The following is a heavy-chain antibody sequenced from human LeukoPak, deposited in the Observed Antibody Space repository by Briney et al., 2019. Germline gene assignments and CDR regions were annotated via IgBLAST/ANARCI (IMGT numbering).Heavy chain of an antibody. V-gene: IGHV1-18*01. CDR3: ARDRKTGIAAE. J-gene: IGHJ4*02. CDR2: ISAYNGST. CDR1: GYTFTSYG. Sequence: ASVKVSCKASGYTFTSYGISWVRRAPGQGLEWMGWISAYNGSTNYAQKLQGRVTMTTDTSTSTAYMELRSLRSDDTAVYYCARDRKTGIAAEWGQGTLVTVSS. D-gene: IGHD6-13*01.